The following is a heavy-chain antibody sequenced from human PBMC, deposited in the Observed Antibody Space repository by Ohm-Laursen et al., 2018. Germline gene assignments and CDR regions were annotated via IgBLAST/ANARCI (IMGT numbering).Heavy chain of an antibody. CDR3: ARIRWQWLPYFDY. CDR1: GFSLSTSGMC. J-gene: IGHJ4*02. Sequence: TQTLTLTITFSGFSLSTSGMCVSWILQPPGKALEWLAHIFSPDEKSYKTSLRSRLTVSKDTSKSQVVLTMTNMDPVDTATYYCARIRWQWLPYFDYWGQGTLVTVSS. CDR2: IFSPDEK. V-gene: IGHV2-26*01. D-gene: IGHD6-19*01.